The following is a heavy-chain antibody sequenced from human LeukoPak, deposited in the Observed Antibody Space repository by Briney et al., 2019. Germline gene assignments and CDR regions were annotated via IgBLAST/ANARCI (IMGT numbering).Heavy chain of an antibody. V-gene: IGHV3-23*01. CDR1: GFTFSSYA. CDR2: ISGSGSTT. CDR3: AKYNDFWSVSNWFDP. Sequence: GGSLRLSCAASGFTFSSYAMSWVRQAPGTGLEWVSSISGSGSTTYYADPVKGRFTISRDNSKNTLYLQMDSLRAEDTALYYCAKYNDFWSVSNWFDPWGQGTLVIVSS. D-gene: IGHD3-3*01. J-gene: IGHJ5*02.